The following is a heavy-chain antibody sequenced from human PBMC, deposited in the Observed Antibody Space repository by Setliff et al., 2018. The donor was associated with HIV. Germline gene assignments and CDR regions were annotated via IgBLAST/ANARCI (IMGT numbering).Heavy chain of an antibody. CDR3: ARDGFWSGYIDY. D-gene: IGHD3-3*01. J-gene: IGHJ4*02. Sequence: SEDPSLTCTVSGGSISSYYWSWIRQPAGKGLEWIGRIYTSGSTNYNPSLKSRVTMSVDTSKNQFSLKLSSVTAADTAVYYCARDGFWSGYIDYWGQGTLVTVS. CDR1: GGSISSYY. V-gene: IGHV4-4*07. CDR2: IYTSGST.